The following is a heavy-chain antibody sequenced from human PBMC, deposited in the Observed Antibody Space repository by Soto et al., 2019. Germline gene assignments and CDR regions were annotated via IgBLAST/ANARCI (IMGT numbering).Heavy chain of an antibody. D-gene: IGHD1-1*01. CDR3: ARDNDRPQLGGNYYYILDV. CDR1: GGTFRNSA. V-gene: IGHV1-69*12. CDR2: IMPIFRTP. Sequence: QVQLEQSGAEVKKPGSSVKVSCKASGGTFRNSAISWVRQAPGQGLEWMGGIMPIFRTPDYPHKFQGRVTITADESTSTAYMELSGLRSDDTAVYYCARDNDRPQLGGNYYYILDVWGHGTTVTVSS. J-gene: IGHJ6*02.